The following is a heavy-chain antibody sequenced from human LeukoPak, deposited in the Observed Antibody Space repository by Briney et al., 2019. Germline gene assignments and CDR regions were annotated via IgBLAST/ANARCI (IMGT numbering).Heavy chain of an antibody. J-gene: IGHJ4*02. CDR3: ASSATQEVLFYY. CDR2: IYYSGST. CDR1: GGSISSGGYY. Sequence: PSETLSLTCTVSGGSISSGGYYWSWIRQHPGKGLEWIGYIYYSGSTYYNPSLKSRVTISVDTSKNQFSLKLSSVTAADTAVYYCASSATQEVLFYYWGQGTLVTVSS. D-gene: IGHD3-10*01. V-gene: IGHV4-31*03.